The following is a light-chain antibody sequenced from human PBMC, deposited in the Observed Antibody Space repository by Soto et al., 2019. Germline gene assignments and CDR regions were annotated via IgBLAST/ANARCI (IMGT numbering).Light chain of an antibody. J-gene: IGKJ5*01. CDR3: QQCGSSST. CDR2: GAS. CDR1: QSVSNSH. V-gene: IGKV3-20*01. Sequence: EIVLTQSPGTLSLSPGERATLSCRASQSVSNSHLAWFQQIPGQAPRLLIYGASMRATGIPDRFSGSGSGTDFTLTISRLEPEDFAVYYCQQCGSSSTFGQGTRLEIK.